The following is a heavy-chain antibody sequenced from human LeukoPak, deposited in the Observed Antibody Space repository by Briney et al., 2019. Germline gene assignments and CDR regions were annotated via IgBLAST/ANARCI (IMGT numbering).Heavy chain of an antibody. CDR1: GFTFSNYD. J-gene: IGHJ4*02. CDR3: ATGEYYFDF. D-gene: IGHD3-16*01. V-gene: IGHV3-23*01. CDR2: ISGSGHST. Sequence: GGSLRLSCAASGFTFSNYDTSWVRQAPGKGLEWVSAISGSGHSTYYADSVKGRFTISRDNSKNTLYLQMNSLRAEDTALYYCATGEYYFDFWGQGTLVTVSS.